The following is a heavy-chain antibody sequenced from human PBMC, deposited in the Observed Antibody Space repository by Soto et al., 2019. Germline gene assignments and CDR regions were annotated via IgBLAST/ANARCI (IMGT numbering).Heavy chain of an antibody. J-gene: IGHJ4*02. V-gene: IGHV3-74*01. D-gene: IGHD1-26*01. CDR2: INSDGSST. Sequence: GGSLRLACAVSGFTCSGYWMHWGRQAPGKGLVWVSRINSDGSSTSYADSVKGRFTISRDNAKNTLYLQMNSLRAEDTAVYFCASLSGSSDYWGQGTLVTVSS. CDR1: GFTCSGYW. CDR3: ASLSGSSDY.